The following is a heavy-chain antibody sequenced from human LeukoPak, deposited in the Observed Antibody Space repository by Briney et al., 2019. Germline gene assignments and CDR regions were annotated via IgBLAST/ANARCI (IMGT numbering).Heavy chain of an antibody. V-gene: IGHV3-7*01. CDR1: GFTVSSNY. J-gene: IGHJ3*02. D-gene: IGHD3-3*01. CDR3: ARDEIFGVVMDAFDI. CDR2: IKQDGSEK. Sequence: GGSLRLSCAASGFTVSSNYMSWVRQAPGKGLEWVANIKQDGSEKYYVDSVKGRFTISRDNAKNSLYLQMNSLRAEDTAVYYCARDEIFGVVMDAFDIWGQGTMVTVSS.